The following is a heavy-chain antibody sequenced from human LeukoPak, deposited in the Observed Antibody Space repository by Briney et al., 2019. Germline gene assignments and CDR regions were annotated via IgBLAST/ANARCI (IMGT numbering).Heavy chain of an antibody. Sequence: SETLSLTCTVSGGSISRSSYYWGWIRQPPGKGLEWIGSIYYSGSTYYNPSLKSRVTISVDTSKNQFSLKLSSVTAADTAVYYCAREGHSSSWFDAFDIWGQGTMVTVSS. V-gene: IGHV4-39*07. CDR3: AREGHSSSWFDAFDI. J-gene: IGHJ3*02. CDR1: GGSISRSSYY. CDR2: IYYSGST. D-gene: IGHD6-13*01.